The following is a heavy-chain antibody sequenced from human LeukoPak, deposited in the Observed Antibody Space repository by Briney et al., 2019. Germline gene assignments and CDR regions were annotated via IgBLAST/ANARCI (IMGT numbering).Heavy chain of an antibody. V-gene: IGHV1-8*01. J-gene: IGHJ5*02. CDR3: ARSRALSAAIRDEVSLWFDP. CDR1: GYTFTSYD. Sequence: GESLKISCKASGYTFTSYDINWVRQATGQGLEWMGWMNPNSGNTGYAQKFQGRVTITRNTSISTAYMELSSLRSEDTAVYYCARSRALSAAIRDEVSLWFDPWGQGTLVTVSS. D-gene: IGHD2-2*02. CDR2: MNPNSGNT.